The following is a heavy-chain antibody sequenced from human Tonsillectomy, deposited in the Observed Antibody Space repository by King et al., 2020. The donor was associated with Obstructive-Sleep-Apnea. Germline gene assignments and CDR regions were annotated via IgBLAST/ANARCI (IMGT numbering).Heavy chain of an antibody. CDR3: ASPQFAYCGGDCYSGAFDI. CDR1: GYSFTSYW. V-gene: IGHV5-51*01. CDR2: IYPRDSDT. Sequence: QLVQSGAEVKKPGESLKISCKGSGYSFTSYWIGWVRQMPGKGLEWMAIIYPRDSDTRYSPSFQGQVTISADKSISTAYLQWSSLKASDTAMYYCASPQFAYCGGDCYSGAFDIWGQGTMVTVSS. J-gene: IGHJ3*02. D-gene: IGHD2-21*02.